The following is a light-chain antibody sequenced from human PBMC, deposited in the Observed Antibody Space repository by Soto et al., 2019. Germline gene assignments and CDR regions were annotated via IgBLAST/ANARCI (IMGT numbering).Light chain of an antibody. J-gene: IGLJ1*01. CDR2: EVS. CDR1: SSDVGSYNL. CDR3: CSYAGRSIF. Sequence: QSALTQPASVSGSPGQSITISCTGTSSDVGSYNLVSWYQQHPGKAPKLMIYEVSKRPAGVSNRFAGSKSGTTASLTISGLQAAEEDDYYFCSYAGRSIFFGTRNKLTAL. V-gene: IGLV2-23*02.